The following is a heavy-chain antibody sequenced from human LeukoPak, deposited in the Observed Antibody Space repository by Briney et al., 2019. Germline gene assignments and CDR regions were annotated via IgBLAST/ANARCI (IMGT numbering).Heavy chain of an antibody. D-gene: IGHD3-3*01. V-gene: IGHV3-23*01. CDR1: GFTFSSYA. CDR2: ISGSGGST. J-gene: IGHJ4*02. Sequence: GGSLRLSCAASGFTFSSYAMSWVRQAPGKGLEWVSAISGSGGSTYYADSVKGRFTISRDNSKNTLYLQMNSLRAEDTAAYYCAKSPYDFWSGYYYFDYWGQGTLVTVSS. CDR3: AKSPYDFWSGYYYFDY.